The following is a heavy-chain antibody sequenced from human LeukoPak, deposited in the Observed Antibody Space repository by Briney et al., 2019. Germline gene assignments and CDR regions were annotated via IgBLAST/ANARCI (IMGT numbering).Heavy chain of an antibody. CDR3: AKDSDSSGYYLFDY. J-gene: IGHJ4*02. CDR2: ISWDGGST. CDR1: GFTFDDYA. Sequence: PGGPLRLSCAASGFTFDDYAMHWVRQAPGKGLEWVSLISWDGGSTYYADSVKGRFTISRDNSKDSLYLQMNSLRAEDTALYYCAKDSDSSGYYLFDYWGQGTLVTVSS. D-gene: IGHD3-22*01. V-gene: IGHV3-43D*03.